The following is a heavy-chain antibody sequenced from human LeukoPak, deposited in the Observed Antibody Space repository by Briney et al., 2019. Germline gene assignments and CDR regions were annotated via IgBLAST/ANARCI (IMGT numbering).Heavy chain of an antibody. J-gene: IGHJ4*02. CDR2: IYTSGST. CDR1: GGSISSAGYY. V-gene: IGHV4-61*02. D-gene: IGHD1-14*01. Sequence: SETLSLTCTVSGGSISSAGYYWNWIRPPAGKGLEWIGLIYTSGSTNYNPSLKSRVTISIDTSKNQFSLKLSSVTAADTAVYYCASDSGHWGQGTLVTVSS. CDR3: ASDSGH.